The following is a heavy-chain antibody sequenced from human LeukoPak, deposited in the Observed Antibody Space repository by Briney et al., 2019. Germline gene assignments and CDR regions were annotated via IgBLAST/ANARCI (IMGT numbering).Heavy chain of an antibody. D-gene: IGHD3-3*01. CDR1: GGSFSGYY. CDR3: ARSPFGITIFGVVIQARGNWFDT. CDR2: INHRIST. Sequence: SETLSHTCAVYGGSFSGYYWSWIRQPPGKGLEWIGEINHRISTNYNPSLKSRVTISVDTSKNQFSLKLSSVTAADTAVYYCARSPFGITIFGVVIQARGNWFDTWGQGTLVTVSS. V-gene: IGHV4-34*01. J-gene: IGHJ5*02.